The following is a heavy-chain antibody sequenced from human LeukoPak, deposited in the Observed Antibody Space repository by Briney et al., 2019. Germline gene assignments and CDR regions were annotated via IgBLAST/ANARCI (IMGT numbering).Heavy chain of an antibody. J-gene: IGHJ3*02. CDR3: ARHPQAWSGRRAFDI. CDR2: TYYSGST. CDR1: GGSISSYY. Sequence: PSETLSLTCTVSGGSISSYYWSWIRQPPGKGLEWIGYTYYSGSTNYNPSLKSRVTISVDTSKNQFSLKLSSVTAADTAVYYCARHPQAWSGRRAFDIWGQGTMVTVSS. D-gene: IGHD3-3*01. V-gene: IGHV4-59*08.